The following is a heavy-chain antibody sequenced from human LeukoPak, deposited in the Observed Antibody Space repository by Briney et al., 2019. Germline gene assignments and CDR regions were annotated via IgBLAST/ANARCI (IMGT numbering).Heavy chain of an antibody. CDR1: GGSISGGDNY. J-gene: IGHJ4*02. Sequence: NPSETLSLTCTVSGGSISGGDNYWNWVRQHPGKGLEWIGCIHPSGNVYYNPSLMGRSTISVDTSQSHFSLNLASVTAADTAVYYCARGADAYKVAYWSPGTLVTVSS. D-gene: IGHD5-24*01. CDR3: ARGADAYKVAY. V-gene: IGHV4-31*03. CDR2: IHPSGNV.